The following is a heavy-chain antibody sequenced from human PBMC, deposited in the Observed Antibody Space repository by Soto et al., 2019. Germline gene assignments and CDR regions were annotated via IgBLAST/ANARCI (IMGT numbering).Heavy chain of an antibody. V-gene: IGHV3-48*01. Sequence: GGSLRLSCAASGFTFSSYSMNWVRQAPGKGLEWVSYISSSSSTIYYADSVKGRFTISRDNAKNSLYLQMNSLRAEDTAVYYCAREAQYYDILTGYALYGMDVWGQGTTVTVSS. D-gene: IGHD3-9*01. CDR2: ISSSSSTI. CDR3: AREAQYYDILTGYALYGMDV. CDR1: GFTFSSYS. J-gene: IGHJ6*02.